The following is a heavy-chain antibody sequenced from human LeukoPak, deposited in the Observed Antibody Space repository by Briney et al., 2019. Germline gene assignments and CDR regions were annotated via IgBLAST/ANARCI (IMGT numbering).Heavy chain of an antibody. CDR1: GGSISSSSYY. J-gene: IGHJ4*02. V-gene: IGHV4-39*01. D-gene: IGHD4-23*01. Sequence: SETLSLTCTVSGGSISSSSYYWGWIRQPPGKGLEWIGSIYYSGSTYYNPSLKSRVTISVDTSKNQFSLKLSSVTAADTAVYYCARDPYGGNSGGDYWGQGTLVTASS. CDR3: ARDPYGGNSGGDY. CDR2: IYYSGST.